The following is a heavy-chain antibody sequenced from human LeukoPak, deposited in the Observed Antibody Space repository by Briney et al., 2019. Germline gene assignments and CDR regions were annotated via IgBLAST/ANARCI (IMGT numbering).Heavy chain of an antibody. J-gene: IGHJ6*03. CDR2: IYTSGST. Sequence: PSETLSLTCTVSGGSISSGSYYWSWIRQPAGKGLEWIGRIYTSGSTNYNPSLKSRVTISVDTSKNQFSLKLSSVTAADTAVYYCARSSGTRLDYYDSSGYYGWYYYYYMDVWGKGTTVTISS. CDR1: GGSISSGSYY. V-gene: IGHV4-61*02. D-gene: IGHD3-22*01. CDR3: ARSSGTRLDYYDSSGYYGWYYYYYMDV.